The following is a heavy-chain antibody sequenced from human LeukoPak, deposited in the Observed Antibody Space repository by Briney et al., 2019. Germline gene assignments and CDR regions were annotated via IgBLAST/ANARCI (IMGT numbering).Heavy chain of an antibody. CDR3: ARQHNTARVGAFDV. D-gene: IGHD5-18*01. V-gene: IGHV4-39*01. CDR2: IFFTGPT. Sequence: PSETLSLTCTVSGASMSHGFNYWGWIRQPPGKGLEWIGSIFFTGPTYYNPSLQSRLTISADSSKNQFSLRVTSVTAADTALYYCARQHNTARVGAFDVWAKGQWSSSLQ. J-gene: IGHJ3*01. CDR1: GASMSHGFNY.